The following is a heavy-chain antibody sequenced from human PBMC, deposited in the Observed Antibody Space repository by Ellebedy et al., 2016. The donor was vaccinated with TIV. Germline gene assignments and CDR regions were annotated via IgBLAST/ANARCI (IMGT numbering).Heavy chain of an antibody. CDR2: IVGSGA. CDR3: AKDRTPGDGYWVFDN. Sequence: GESLKISCAASGFTFSPYAMPWVRQAPGKGLEWVSGIVGSGAQKYADSVKGRFTISRDNSKKTVDLQMNSLRAEDTAVYFCAKDRTPGDGYWVFDNWGQGTLVSVSS. D-gene: IGHD5-18*01. CDR1: GFTFSPYA. V-gene: IGHV3-23*01. J-gene: IGHJ4*02.